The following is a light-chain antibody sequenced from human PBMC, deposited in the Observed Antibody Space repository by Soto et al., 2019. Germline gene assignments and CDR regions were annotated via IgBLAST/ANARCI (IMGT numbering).Light chain of an antibody. V-gene: IGKV1-5*01. CDR2: DAS. CDR3: QQPGT. Sequence: DVQMTQSPSTLSASVGDRFTITCRASQSISSWLVWYQQKPGKAPKLLIYDASSLESGVPSRFSCSGSGTEFTLTISSLQPDDFATYYCQQPGTFGQGTKVDI. J-gene: IGKJ1*01. CDR1: QSISSW.